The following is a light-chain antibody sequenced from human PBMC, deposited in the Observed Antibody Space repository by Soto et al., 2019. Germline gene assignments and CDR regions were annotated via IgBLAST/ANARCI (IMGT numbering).Light chain of an antibody. Sequence: EIVMTQSPATLSVSPGERATLSCRASHSVSSNLAWFQQKPGQAPRLLIFGASTRATGIPARFSGSGSGTEFTLTISSLQSEDFAVYYCQQYNGWPLITFGQGTRLEIK. CDR2: GAS. CDR1: HSVSSN. J-gene: IGKJ5*01. CDR3: QQYNGWPLIT. V-gene: IGKV3-15*01.